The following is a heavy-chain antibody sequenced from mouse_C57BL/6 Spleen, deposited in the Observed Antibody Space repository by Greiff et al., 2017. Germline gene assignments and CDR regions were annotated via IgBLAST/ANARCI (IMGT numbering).Heavy chain of an antibody. CDR3: ARDYYGSRGDY. Sequence: QVQLQQPGAELVKPGASVKLSCKASGYTFTSYWMHWVKQRPGQGLEWIGMINPNSGSTNYNEKFKSKATLTVDKASSTAYMQLSSLTSEDSAVYYCARDYYGSRGDYWGQGTTLTVSS. V-gene: IGHV1-64*01. J-gene: IGHJ2*01. D-gene: IGHD1-1*01. CDR2: INPNSGST. CDR1: GYTFTSYW.